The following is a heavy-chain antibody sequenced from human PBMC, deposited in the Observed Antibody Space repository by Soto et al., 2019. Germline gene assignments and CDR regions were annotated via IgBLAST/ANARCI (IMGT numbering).Heavy chain of an antibody. CDR3: ARMSAGLRY. CDR2: IYNHGAT. Sequence: QMVESGGGLIQPGGSLRLSCAVSEFSVNNKHITWVRQAPGKGLEWVSIIYNHGATHYLDSVKGRFSISRDNSKNTVDLQMNSLRVEDTAVYYCARMSAGLRYWGQGTLVTVSS. CDR1: EFSVNNKH. J-gene: IGHJ4*02. V-gene: IGHV3-53*01.